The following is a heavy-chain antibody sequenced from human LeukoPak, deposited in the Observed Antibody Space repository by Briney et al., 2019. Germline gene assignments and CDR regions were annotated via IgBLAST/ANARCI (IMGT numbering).Heavy chain of an antibody. Sequence: PSETLSLTCTVSGGSISSGSYYWSWIRQPAGKGLEWIGYIYYSGSTNYNPSLKSRVTISVDTSKNQFSLKLSSVTAADTAVYYCARDNGVDQLLLSNNWFDPWGQGTLVTVSS. CDR2: IYYSGST. V-gene: IGHV4-61*10. CDR1: GGSISSGSYY. D-gene: IGHD2-2*01. J-gene: IGHJ5*02. CDR3: ARDNGVDQLLLSNNWFDP.